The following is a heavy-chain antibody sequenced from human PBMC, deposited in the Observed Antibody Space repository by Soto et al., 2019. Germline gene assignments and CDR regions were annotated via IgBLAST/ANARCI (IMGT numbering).Heavy chain of an antibody. CDR1: GFTFSSYS. CDR3: ARVNNWNDNDY. V-gene: IGHV3-21*01. CDR2: ISSSSSHI. Sequence: EVQLVESGGGLVKPGGSLRLSCAASGFTFSSYSMNWVRQAPGKGLEWVSSISSSSSHIYYADSVKGRFTISRDNAKNSLYLQMNSLRAEDTAVYYCARVNNWNDNDYWGQGTLVTVSS. J-gene: IGHJ4*02. D-gene: IGHD1-1*01.